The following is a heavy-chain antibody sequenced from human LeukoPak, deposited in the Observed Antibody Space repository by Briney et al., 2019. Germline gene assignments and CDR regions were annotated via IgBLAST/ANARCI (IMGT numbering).Heavy chain of an antibody. CDR3: ARDVGSLLLIDY. V-gene: IGHV4-30-4*01. CDR2: IYYSGST. J-gene: IGHJ4*02. D-gene: IGHD2-15*01. CDR1: GGSISSGDYY. Sequence: SETLSLTCTVSGGSISSGDYYWRWIPQPPGKGLEWIGYIYYSGSTYCNPSLKSRVTISVDTSKNQFSLKLSSVTAADTAVYYCARDVGSLLLIDYWGQGTLVTVSS.